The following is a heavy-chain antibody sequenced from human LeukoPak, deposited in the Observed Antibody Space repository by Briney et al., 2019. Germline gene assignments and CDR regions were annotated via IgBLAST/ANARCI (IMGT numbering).Heavy chain of an antibody. CDR3: ARALSGGNARADEY. CDR2: ISVYNGNT. J-gene: IGHJ4*02. Sequence: ASVKVSCKASGYTFASYGINWMRQAPGQGLEWMGWISVYNGNTNYAQNLQGRVTMTTDTSTSTACMELRSLRSDDTAVYYCARALSGGNARADEYWGQGTLVTVSS. V-gene: IGHV1-18*01. D-gene: IGHD4-23*01. CDR1: GYTFASYG.